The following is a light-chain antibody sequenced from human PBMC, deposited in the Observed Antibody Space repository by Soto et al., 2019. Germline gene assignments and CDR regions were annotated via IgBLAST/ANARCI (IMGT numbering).Light chain of an antibody. J-gene: IGLJ3*02. CDR2: DVT. Sequence: QSALTQPASVSGSPGQSITISCTGTSSDVGGYNYVSWYQQQPGKAPKLMIYDVTNRPSGLYNRFSGSKSGNTASLTISRLQAEEEADYCCGSYAGTNTVVFGGGTKVTVL. CDR1: SSDVGGYNY. V-gene: IGLV2-14*01. CDR3: GSYAGTNTVV.